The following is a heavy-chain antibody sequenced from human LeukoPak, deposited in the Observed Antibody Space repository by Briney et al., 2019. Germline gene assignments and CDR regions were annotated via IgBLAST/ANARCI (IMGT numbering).Heavy chain of an antibody. CDR3: ARDISGSYYYGMDV. CDR1: GYTFTSYG. CDR2: ISAYNGNT. J-gene: IGHJ6*02. D-gene: IGHD1-26*01. V-gene: IGHV1-18*01. Sequence: ASVKVSCKASGYTFTSYGISWVRQAPGQGLEWMGWISAYNGNTNYAQKLQGRVTMTTDTSTSTAYMELRSLRSDDTAVYYCARDISGSYYYGMDVWGQGTTVTVSS.